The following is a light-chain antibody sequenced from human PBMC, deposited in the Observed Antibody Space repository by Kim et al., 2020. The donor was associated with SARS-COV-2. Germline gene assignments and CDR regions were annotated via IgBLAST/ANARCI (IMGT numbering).Light chain of an antibody. V-gene: IGKV1-16*02. CDR2: AAS. Sequence: ASVGDRVTITCRASQDIRSHLTWFQQKPGEAPKSLIYAASSLQSGVPSKFSGGGSGTDFTLTISSLQPEDFATYYCQQYHNYPLTFGGGTKVDIK. CDR1: QDIRSH. CDR3: QQYHNYPLT. J-gene: IGKJ4*01.